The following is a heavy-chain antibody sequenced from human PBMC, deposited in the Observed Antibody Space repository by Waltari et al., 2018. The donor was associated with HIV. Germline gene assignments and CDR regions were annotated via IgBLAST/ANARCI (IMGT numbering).Heavy chain of an antibody. CDR3: AIDCSQVLWFGESLAL. V-gene: IGHV3-30*03. Sequence: QVQLVESGGGVVQPGDVLPPSCAASRTGVGSLRMLWVRQAPGKGLDWVATISYDGIKKFHADSVRGRFTISRDTSKKTLYLQMNTLKTEDTAVYFCAIDCSQVLWFGESLALWGQGTQVTVS. CDR1: RTGVGSLR. D-gene: IGHD3-10*01. CDR2: ISYDGIKK. J-gene: IGHJ4*02.